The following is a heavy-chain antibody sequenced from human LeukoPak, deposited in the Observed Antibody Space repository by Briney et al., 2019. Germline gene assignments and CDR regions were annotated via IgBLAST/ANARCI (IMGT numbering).Heavy chain of an antibody. V-gene: IGHV3-30*18. J-gene: IGHJ4*02. CDR2: ISYDGSNK. D-gene: IGHD6-13*01. CDR1: GFTFSIYS. Sequence: GGSLRLSCAASGFTFSIYSMNWVRQAPGKGLEWVAVISYDGSNKYYADSVKGRFTISRDNSKNTLYLQMNSLRAEDTAVYYCAKDEARYSSSWYMVYWGQGTLVTVSS. CDR3: AKDEARYSSSWYMVY.